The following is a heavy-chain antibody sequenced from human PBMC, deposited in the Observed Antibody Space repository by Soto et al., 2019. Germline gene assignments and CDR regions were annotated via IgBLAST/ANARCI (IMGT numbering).Heavy chain of an antibody. CDR3: TARPRSGSYSEDY. Sequence: EVQLVESGGGLVKPGGSLRLSCAASGFTFSNAWMSWVRQAPGKGLEWVGRIKSKTDGGTTDYAAPVKGRFTISRDDSKNTLYLQMNSLKTEDTAVYYCTARPRSGSYSEDYWGQGTLVTVSS. CDR2: IKSKTDGGTT. V-gene: IGHV3-15*01. J-gene: IGHJ4*02. D-gene: IGHD1-26*01. CDR1: GFTFSNAW.